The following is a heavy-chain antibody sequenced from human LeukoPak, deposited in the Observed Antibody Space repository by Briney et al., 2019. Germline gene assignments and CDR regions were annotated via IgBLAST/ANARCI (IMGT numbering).Heavy chain of an antibody. CDR2: IYYSGST. J-gene: IGHJ4*02. V-gene: IGHV4-30-4*08. CDR3: ARNSGSYPYYFDY. Sequence: SETLSLTCTVSGGSISSGDYYWRWIRQPPGKGLEWIGYIYYSGSTYYNPSLKSRVTISVDTSKNQFSLKLSSVTAADTAVYYCARNSGSYPYYFDYWGQGTLVTVSS. CDR1: GGSISSGDYY. D-gene: IGHD1-26*01.